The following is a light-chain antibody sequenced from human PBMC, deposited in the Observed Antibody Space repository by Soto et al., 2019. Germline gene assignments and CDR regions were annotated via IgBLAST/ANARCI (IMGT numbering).Light chain of an antibody. CDR2: DVS. Sequence: QSALTQPASVSGSPGQSITISCTGTSSDVGGYNYVSWYQQHPGKAPKLMIYDVSNRPSGVSNRFSGSKSGNTASLTISGLQADDEADYYCSSSTSSSPLYVFGTGTKLTVL. V-gene: IGLV2-14*01. CDR1: SSDVGGYNY. J-gene: IGLJ1*01. CDR3: SSSTSSSPLYV.